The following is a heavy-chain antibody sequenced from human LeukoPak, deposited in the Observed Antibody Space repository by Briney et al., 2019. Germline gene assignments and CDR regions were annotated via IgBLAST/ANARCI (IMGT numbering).Heavy chain of an antibody. CDR1: GYSFTSYW. Sequence: GESLKISCKGSGYSFTSYWIGWVRQMPGKGLEWMGITYLSDSDTRYSPSFQGQVTISADKSISTAYLQWSSLKASDTAMYYCARSKTLSDDAFDIWGQGTMVTVSS. CDR2: TYLSDSDT. J-gene: IGHJ3*02. V-gene: IGHV5-51*01. CDR3: ARSKTLSDDAFDI.